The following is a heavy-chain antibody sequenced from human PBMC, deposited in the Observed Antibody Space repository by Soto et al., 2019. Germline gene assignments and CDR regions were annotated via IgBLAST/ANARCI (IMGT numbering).Heavy chain of an antibody. J-gene: IGHJ5*02. D-gene: IGHD3-16*01. CDR1: GGSISSGGYY. V-gene: IGHV4-31*03. CDR2: IYYSGST. Sequence: QVQLQESGPGLVKPSQTLSLTCTVSGGSISSGGYYWSWIRQHPGKGLEWIGYIYYSGSTYYNPSLKSRVNISVDTSKDQFPLKLSSVTAADTAVYYCARVGGINWFDPWGQGTLVTVSS. CDR3: ARVGGINWFDP.